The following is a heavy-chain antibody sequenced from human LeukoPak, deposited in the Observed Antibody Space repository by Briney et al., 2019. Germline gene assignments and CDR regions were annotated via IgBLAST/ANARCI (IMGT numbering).Heavy chain of an antibody. CDR1: GFTFSSFS. CDR3: ARENDDYGDFSDY. J-gene: IGHJ4*02. V-gene: IGHV3-21*01. CDR2: ISSSSSYI. D-gene: IGHD4-17*01. Sequence: GGSLRLSCAASGFTFSSFSMIWVRQAPGKGREWVSSISSSSSYIYYADSVKGRFTISRDNAKNSLYLQMNSLRAEDTAVYYCARENDDYGDFSDYWGQGTLVTVSS.